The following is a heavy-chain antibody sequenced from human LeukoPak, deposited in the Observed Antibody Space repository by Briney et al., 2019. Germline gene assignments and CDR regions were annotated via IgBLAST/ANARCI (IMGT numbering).Heavy chain of an antibody. J-gene: IGHJ4*02. V-gene: IGHV1-2*02. CDR2: ISPNSGAT. CDR1: GYTFTVYY. D-gene: IGHD4-11*01. Sequence: ASVKVSCKSSGYTFTVYYIHWVRQAPGQGLEWMGWISPNSGATNCAQTFQGRITMTGDTSISTAFMELSRLKSDDTAVYYCARGDTDYTNLTPFDYWGQGTLVTVSS. CDR3: ARGDTDYTNLTPFDY.